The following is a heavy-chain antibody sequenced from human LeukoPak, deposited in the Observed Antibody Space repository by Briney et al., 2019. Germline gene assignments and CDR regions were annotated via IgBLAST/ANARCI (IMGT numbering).Heavy chain of an antibody. CDR1: GGSFSGYY. Sequence: PSETLSLTCAVYGGSFSGYYWSWIRQPPGKGLEWIGEINHSGSTNYNPSLKSRVTISVHTSKTLFSLKLSSVTAADTAMYYCARGYLYSSGWYKGAVDYWGQGTLVTVSS. CDR2: INHSGST. V-gene: IGHV4-34*01. CDR3: ARGYLYSSGWYKGAVDY. J-gene: IGHJ4*02. D-gene: IGHD6-19*01.